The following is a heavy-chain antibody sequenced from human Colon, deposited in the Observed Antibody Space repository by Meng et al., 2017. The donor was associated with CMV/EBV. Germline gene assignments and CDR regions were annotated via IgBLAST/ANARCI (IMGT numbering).Heavy chain of an antibody. D-gene: IGHD3-16*01. J-gene: IGHJ1*01. V-gene: IGHV1-2*02. Sequence: QVNIWQTGTEVRMLWASVKVSCKASGYSFTGYYIHWVRQAPGQGLEWMGWMDPTTGRTDYAQKFQGTVTMTRDTSISTAYLELSRLTSDDTAVYYCASHSSYVWGSHHWGQGTLVTVSS. CDR2: MDPTTGRT. CDR1: GYSFTGYY. CDR3: ASHSSYVWGSHH.